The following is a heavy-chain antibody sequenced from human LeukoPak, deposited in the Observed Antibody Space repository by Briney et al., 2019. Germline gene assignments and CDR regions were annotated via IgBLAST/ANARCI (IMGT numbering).Heavy chain of an antibody. D-gene: IGHD2-15*01. V-gene: IGHV3-21*01. Sequence: GGSLRLSCAASGFTFISYGMNWVRQAPGKGLEWVSSISSSSSYIYYADSVKGRFTISRDNAKNSLYLQMNSLRAEDTAVYYCARDSYCSRGSCYSRGLYYWGQGTLVTVSS. J-gene: IGHJ4*02. CDR3: ARDSYCSRGSCYSRGLYY. CDR1: GFTFISYG. CDR2: ISSSSSYI.